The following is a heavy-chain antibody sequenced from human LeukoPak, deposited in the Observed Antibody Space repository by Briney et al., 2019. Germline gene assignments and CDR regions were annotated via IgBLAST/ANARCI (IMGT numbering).Heavy chain of an antibody. J-gene: IGHJ4*02. Sequence: ETLSLTCAVYGGSFSGYYWSWIRQPPGKGLEWIGEINHSGSTNYNPSLKSRVTISVDTSKNQFSLKLNSVTAADTAVYYCARAAKTDMVATISEGGCYFDYWGQGTLVTVSS. CDR2: INHSGST. D-gene: IGHD5-12*01. CDR3: ARAAKTDMVATISEGGCYFDY. V-gene: IGHV4-34*01. CDR1: GGSFSGYY.